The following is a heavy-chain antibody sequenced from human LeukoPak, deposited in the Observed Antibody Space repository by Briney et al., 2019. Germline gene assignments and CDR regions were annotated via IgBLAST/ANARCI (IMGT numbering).Heavy chain of an antibody. D-gene: IGHD1-26*01. Sequence: GASVKVSCKASGYTITSYDINWVRQATGQGLEWMGWMNPNSGNTGYAQKFQGRVTITRNTSISTAYMELSSLRSEDTAVYYCAAGFSGSYVTADYWGQGTLVTVSS. CDR2: MNPNSGNT. CDR1: GYTITSYD. J-gene: IGHJ4*02. V-gene: IGHV1-8*03. CDR3: AAGFSGSYVTADY.